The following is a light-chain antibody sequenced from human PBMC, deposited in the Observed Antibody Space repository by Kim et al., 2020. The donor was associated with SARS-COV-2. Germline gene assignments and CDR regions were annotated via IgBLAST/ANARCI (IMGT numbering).Light chain of an antibody. CDR1: SSNIGPNY. Sequence: QPVLTQSPSASATPGQRVTISCSGSSSNIGPNYVYWYQQLPGTAPKLLIYNNDERPSGVPDRFSGSKSGTSASLAISGLRSEDEADYYCAAWDDSLNGWVFGGGTKVTVL. V-gene: IGLV1-47*02. CDR3: AAWDDSLNGWV. CDR2: NND. J-gene: IGLJ3*02.